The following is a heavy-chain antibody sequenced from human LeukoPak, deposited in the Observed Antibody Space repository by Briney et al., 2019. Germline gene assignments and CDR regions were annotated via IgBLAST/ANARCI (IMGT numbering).Heavy chain of an antibody. CDR1: GVSISSSSTNY. CDR2: ISTTGSS. D-gene: IGHD2-2*01. J-gene: IGHJ5*02. CDR3: ARLPAAMPGRNWFDP. Sequence: SETLFLTCTVSGVSISSSSTNYWSWIRQSAGKGLEWIGRISTTGSSNYNPSLKSRITMSVDTSKNQVSLKLRSVTAADTAVYYCARLPAAMPGRNWFDPWGQGTLVTVSS. V-gene: IGHV4-61*02.